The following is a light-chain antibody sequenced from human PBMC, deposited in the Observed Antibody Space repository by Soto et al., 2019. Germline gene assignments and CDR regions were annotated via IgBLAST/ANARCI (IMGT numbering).Light chain of an antibody. J-gene: IGKJ2*01. CDR3: QNCFTVPYT. V-gene: IGKV1-33*01. CDR2: DAS. Sequence: DIQMTQSPSSLSASVGDRVTITCQASQNINNYLNWYQQKPGRAPKLLIYDASNLEAGVPSRFRGSGSGTDFTFTITSLQPEDIGTYYCQNCFTVPYTFGQGTKVDIK. CDR1: QNINNY.